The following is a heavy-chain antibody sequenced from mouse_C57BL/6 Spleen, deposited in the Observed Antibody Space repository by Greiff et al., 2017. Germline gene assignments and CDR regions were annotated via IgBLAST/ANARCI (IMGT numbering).Heavy chain of an antibody. CDR1: GFTFSDYG. CDR3: AREGNDYGAWFAY. CDR2: ISSGSSTI. J-gene: IGHJ3*01. V-gene: IGHV5-17*01. Sequence: DVKLVESGGGLVKPGGSLKLSCAASGFTFSDYGMHWVRQAPEKGLEWVAYISSGSSTIYYADTVKGRFTISRDNAKNTLFLQMTSLRSEDTAMYYCAREGNDYGAWFAYWGQGTLVTVSA. D-gene: IGHD2-4*01.